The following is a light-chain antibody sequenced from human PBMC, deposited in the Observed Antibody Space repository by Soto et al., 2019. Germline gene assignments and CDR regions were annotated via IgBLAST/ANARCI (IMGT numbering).Light chain of an antibody. J-gene: IGKJ1*01. CDR2: EAS. CDR1: QRVSTF. V-gene: IGKV3-11*01. CDR3: QQSHNWPRT. Sequence: ESVLTQSPGTLSLSPGDRATLSCRASQRVSTFLAWYQQRPGQAPRLLISEASNRATGIPARFSGSGSGTDFTLTISSLEPEDFAVYYCQQSHNWPRTFGQGTKVDIK.